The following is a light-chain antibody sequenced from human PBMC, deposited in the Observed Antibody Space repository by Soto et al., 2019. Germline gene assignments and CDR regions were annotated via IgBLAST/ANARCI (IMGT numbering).Light chain of an antibody. V-gene: IGKV1-5*03. CDR1: QSISSG. CDR2: KAS. CDR3: QQYNSYYT. Sequence: DIQMTQSPSTLSASVGDRVTITCRASQSISSGLAWYQQKPGKAPKLLVYKASSLESGVPSRFSGSGSGTEFTLTISSLQPDDFATYHCQQYNSYYTLGQGTKLEIK. J-gene: IGKJ2*01.